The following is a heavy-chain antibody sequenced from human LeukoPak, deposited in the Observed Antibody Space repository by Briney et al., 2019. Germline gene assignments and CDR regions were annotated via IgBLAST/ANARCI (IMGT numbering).Heavy chain of an antibody. Sequence: SVKVSCKTSGDAFKYYAITWVRQAPGQGLEWMGGVIPVFGRTDYAQKFQGRVTITADKSTSTAYMELSSLRSEDTAVYYCARCGYSEEAGKVYYYYYMDVWGKGTTVTVSS. V-gene: IGHV1-69*06. D-gene: IGHD5-12*01. CDR3: ARCGYSEEAGKVYYYYYMDV. CDR1: GDAFKYYA. J-gene: IGHJ6*03. CDR2: VIPVFGRT.